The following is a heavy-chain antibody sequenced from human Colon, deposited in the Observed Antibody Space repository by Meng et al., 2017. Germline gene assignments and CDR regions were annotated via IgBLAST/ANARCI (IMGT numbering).Heavy chain of an antibody. J-gene: IGHJ4*02. CDR2: IYHSGST. V-gene: IGHV4-4*02. D-gene: IGHD6-19*01. CDR3: ASFPPPGKQWLVTDY. CDR1: GGSISSSNW. Sequence: QVELQEGGTGLVKPSGTLSLTCAVSGGSISSSNWWSWVRQPSGKGLEWIGEIYHSGSTNYNPSLKSRVTISVDKSKNQFSLKLSSVTAADTAVYYCASFPPPGKQWLVTDYWGQGTLVTVSS.